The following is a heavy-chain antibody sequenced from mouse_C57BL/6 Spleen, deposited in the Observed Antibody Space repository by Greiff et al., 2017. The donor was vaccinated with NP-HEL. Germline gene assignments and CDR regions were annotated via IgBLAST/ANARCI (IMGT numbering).Heavy chain of an antibody. J-gene: IGHJ3*01. CDR2: ISSGGSYT. V-gene: IGHV5-6*01. D-gene: IGHD2-2*01. Sequence: EVQLVESGGDLVKPGGSLKLSCAASGFTFSSYGMSWVRQTPDKRLEWVATISSGGSYTYYPDSVKGRFTISRDNAKNTLYLQMSSLKSEDTAMYYCARRGYVVFAYWGQGTLVTVSA. CDR3: ARRGYVVFAY. CDR1: GFTFSSYG.